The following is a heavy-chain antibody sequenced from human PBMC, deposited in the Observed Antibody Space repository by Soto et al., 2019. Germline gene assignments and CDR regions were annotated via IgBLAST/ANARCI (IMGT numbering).Heavy chain of an antibody. CDR2: IGTAGDT. V-gene: IGHV3-13*01. CDR1: GFTFSSYD. J-gene: IGHJ4*02. D-gene: IGHD6-6*01. CDR3: ARGARHSSSVFLDY. Sequence: GGSLRLSCAASGFTFSSYDMHWVRQATGKGLEWVSAIGTAGDTYYPGSVKGRFTISRENAKNSLYLQMNSLRAGDTAVYYCARGARHSSSVFLDYWGQGTLVTVSS.